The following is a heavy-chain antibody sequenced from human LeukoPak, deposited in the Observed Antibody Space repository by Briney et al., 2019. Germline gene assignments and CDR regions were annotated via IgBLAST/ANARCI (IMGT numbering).Heavy chain of an antibody. D-gene: IGHD5-18*01. CDR3: ARQPQREYRYGFGDY. CDR1: GDSIISSNCY. Sequence: PSETLSLTCTVSGDSIISSNCYWGWIRQPPGKGLEWIGSIYYGDYTYYDPSLKTRVTISVDTSKNQFSLKLSSVTAADTAVYYCARQPQREYRYGFGDYWGQGTLVTVSS. CDR2: IYYGDYT. V-gene: IGHV4-39*01. J-gene: IGHJ4*02.